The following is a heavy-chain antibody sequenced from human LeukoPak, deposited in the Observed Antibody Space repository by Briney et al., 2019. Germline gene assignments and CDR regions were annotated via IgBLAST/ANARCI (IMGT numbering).Heavy chain of an antibody. V-gene: IGHV3-23*01. CDR3: ARAKGYCSGGSCYSDQFFDY. J-gene: IGHJ4*02. CDR2: ISPSGGIT. CDR1: GFTFSSHG. D-gene: IGHD2-15*01. Sequence: AGGSLRLSCAASGFTFSSHGMNWVRQAPGKGLEWVSGISPSGGITYYTDSVKGRFTISRDNAKNSLYLQMNSLRAEDTAVYYCARAKGYCSGGSCYSDQFFDYWGQGTLVTVSS.